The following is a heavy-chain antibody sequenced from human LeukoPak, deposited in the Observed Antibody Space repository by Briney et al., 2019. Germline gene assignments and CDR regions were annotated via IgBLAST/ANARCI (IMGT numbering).Heavy chain of an antibody. Sequence: GGSLRLSCAASRFTFNTYWMHWVRRAPGNGLVWVSRIDSDGYSTAYADSVKGRSTISRDNAKNTLYLQMNSLRAEDTAVYYCASEGTTGTTWGPDYWGQGTLVTVSS. CDR3: ASEGTTGTTWGPDY. CDR2: IDSDGYST. V-gene: IGHV3-74*01. CDR1: RFTFNTYW. D-gene: IGHD1-1*01. J-gene: IGHJ4*02.